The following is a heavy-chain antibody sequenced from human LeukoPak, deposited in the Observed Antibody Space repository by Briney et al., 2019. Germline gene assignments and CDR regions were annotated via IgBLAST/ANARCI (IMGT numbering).Heavy chain of an antibody. CDR1: GYTFTSYD. CDR2: MNPNSGNT. V-gene: IGHV1-8*03. CDR3: ARLSSSPPYYYYYYMDV. Sequence: ASVKVSCKASGYTFTSYDINWVRQAVGQGLEWMGWMNPNSGNTGYAQKFQGRVTITRNTSISTAYMELSSLRSEDTAVYYCARLSSSPPYYYYYYMDVWGKGTTVTVSS. D-gene: IGHD6-6*01. J-gene: IGHJ6*03.